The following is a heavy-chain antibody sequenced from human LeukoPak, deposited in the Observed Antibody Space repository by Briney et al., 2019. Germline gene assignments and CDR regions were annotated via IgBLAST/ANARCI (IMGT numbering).Heavy chain of an antibody. CDR2: ISSSSSYI. CDR1: GFTFSSYS. Sequence: PGGSLRLSCAASGFTFSSYSMNWVRQAPGKGLEWVSSISSSSSYIYYADSAKGRFTISRDNAKNSLYLQMNSLRAEDTAVYYCASGSPAMAGNWGQGTLVTVSS. CDR3: ASGSPAMAGN. V-gene: IGHV3-21*01. J-gene: IGHJ4*02. D-gene: IGHD1-26*01.